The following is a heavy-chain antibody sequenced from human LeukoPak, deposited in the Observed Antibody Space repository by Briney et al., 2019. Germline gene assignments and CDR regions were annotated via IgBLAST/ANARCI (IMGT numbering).Heavy chain of an antibody. Sequence: SVKVSCKASGGTFSSYAISWVRQASGQGLEWMGGIIPIFGTANYAQKFQGRVTITADESTSTAYVELSSLRSEDTAVYYCAREAGDYYDSSGYYSSFDYWGQGTLVTVSS. CDR1: GGTFSSYA. V-gene: IGHV1-69*01. J-gene: IGHJ4*02. CDR2: IIPIFGTA. CDR3: AREAGDYYDSSGYYSSFDY. D-gene: IGHD3-22*01.